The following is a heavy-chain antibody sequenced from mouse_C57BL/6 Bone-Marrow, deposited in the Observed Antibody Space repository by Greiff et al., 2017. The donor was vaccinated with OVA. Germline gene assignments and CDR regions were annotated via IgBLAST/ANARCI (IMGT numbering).Heavy chain of an antibody. CDR1: GYTFTGYC. D-gene: IGHD1-1*01. CDR2: IDPTDSNT. CDR3: ARERYIIYYFDY. J-gene: IGHJ2*01. Sequence: QVQLQQSGAELVMPGASVKLSCKASGYTFTGYCMHWVKQRPGQGLEWIGVIDPTDSNTNYNQKFKGKSTLTVDKSSSTAYMQLNSLTSEDSAVYYCARERYIIYYFDYWGQGTTLTVSS. V-gene: IGHV1-69*01.